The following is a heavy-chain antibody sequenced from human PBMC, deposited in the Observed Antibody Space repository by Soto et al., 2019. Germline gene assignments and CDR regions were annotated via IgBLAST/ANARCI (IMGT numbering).Heavy chain of an antibody. Sequence: SGPTLVNPTQTLALTCTFSGFSLSTSGVGVGWIRQPPGKALEWLAHIYWNDDKRYSPSLKSRLTITKDTSKNQVVLTMTTMDPMDTATYYCAHRLADIVASEFYFDFWGQGTLVTVSS. J-gene: IGHJ4*02. CDR2: IYWNDDK. V-gene: IGHV2-5*01. CDR1: GFSLSTSGVG. D-gene: IGHD5-12*01. CDR3: AHRLADIVASEFYFDF.